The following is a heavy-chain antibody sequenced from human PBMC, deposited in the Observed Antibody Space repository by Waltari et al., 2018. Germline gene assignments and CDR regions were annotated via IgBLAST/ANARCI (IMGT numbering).Heavy chain of an antibody. CDR1: GGTFSSYA. J-gene: IGHJ3*02. CDR3: ARERFLEWLLSSDAFDI. CDR2: IIPILGIA. D-gene: IGHD3-3*01. Sequence: QVQLVQSGAEVKKPGSSVKVSCKASGGTFSSYAISWVRPAPGQGLEWMGGIIPILGIANYAQKFQGRVTITADESTSTAYMELSSLRSEDTAVYYCARERFLEWLLSSDAFDIWGQGTMVTVSS. V-gene: IGHV1-69*04.